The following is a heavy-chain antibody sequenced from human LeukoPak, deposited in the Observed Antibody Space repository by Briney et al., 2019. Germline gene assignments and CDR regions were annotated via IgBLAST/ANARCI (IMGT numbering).Heavy chain of an antibody. CDR3: ARGKYYYDSSGYLAY. J-gene: IGHJ4*02. D-gene: IGHD3-22*01. V-gene: IGHV1-2*02. CDR2: INPNSGGT. CDR1: GYTFTGYY. Sequence: ASVKVSCKASGYTFTGYYLHWVRQAPGQGLEWMGWINPNSGGTNYAQKFQGSVTMTRDTSISTAYMELSRLRSDDTAVYYCARGKYYYDSSGYLAYWGQGTLVTVSS.